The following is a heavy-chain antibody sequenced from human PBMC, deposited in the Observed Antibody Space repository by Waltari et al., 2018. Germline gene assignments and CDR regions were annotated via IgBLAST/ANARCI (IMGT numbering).Heavy chain of an antibody. Sequence: EVQLLESGGGLVQPGGSLRLSSAASGFTFSSYSMSWLCRAPGKGVGWVSAISGSGGSTYKADGGEGRFTNSRDNSKNMLYSKMNSLGAEDTAVYYCAKGPFGEWGFDYWGQGTLVTVSS. J-gene: IGHJ4*02. CDR1: GFTFSSYS. CDR3: AKGPFGEWGFDY. D-gene: IGHD3-10*01. CDR2: ISGSGGST. V-gene: IGHV3-23*01.